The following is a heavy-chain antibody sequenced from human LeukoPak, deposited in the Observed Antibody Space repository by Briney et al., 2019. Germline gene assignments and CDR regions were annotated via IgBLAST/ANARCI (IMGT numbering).Heavy chain of an antibody. D-gene: IGHD3-9*01. CDR1: GGSISSGSYY. Sequence: PSQTLSLTCTVSGGSISSGSYYWGWICQPPGKGLEWIGSIYYSGSTYYNPSLKSRVTISVDTSKNQFSLKLSSVTAADTAVYYCARLSFDWLLYVPTRGNFDYWGQGTLVTVSS. CDR2: IYYSGST. J-gene: IGHJ4*02. CDR3: ARLSFDWLLYVPTRGNFDY. V-gene: IGHV4-39*01.